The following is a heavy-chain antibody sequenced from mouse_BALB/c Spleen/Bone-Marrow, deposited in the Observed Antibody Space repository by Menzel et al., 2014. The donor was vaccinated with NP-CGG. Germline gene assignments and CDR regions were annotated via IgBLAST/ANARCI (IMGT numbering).Heavy chain of an antibody. J-gene: IGHJ3*01. CDR1: GFNFKDTY. CDR3: ASYYYGRAWFAY. CDR2: IDPANGNT. Sequence: VQLQQSGAELVKPGASVKLSCTASGFNFKDTYMHWVKQRPEQGLEWIGRIDPANGNTKYDPKFQGKATITADTSSNTAYLQHSSLTSEDTAVYYCASYYYGRAWFAYWGQGTLVTVSA. V-gene: IGHV14-3*02. D-gene: IGHD1-1*01.